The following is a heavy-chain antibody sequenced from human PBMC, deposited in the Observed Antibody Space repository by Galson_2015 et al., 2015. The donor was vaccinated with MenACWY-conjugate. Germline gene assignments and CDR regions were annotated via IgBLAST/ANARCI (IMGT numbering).Heavy chain of an antibody. V-gene: IGHV3-66*02. CDR1: GFTVSTNY. CDR3: ARSQSEIWFALFDY. J-gene: IGHJ4*02. CDR2: IFSGGTT. D-gene: IGHD3-9*01. Sequence: SLRLSCAASGFTVSTNYLSWVRQVPGKGLEWVSVIFSGGTTYYAESVKGRFTISRDNSKNTLFLQMNSLRPEDTAVYYCARSQSEIWFALFDYWGQGTLVTVSS.